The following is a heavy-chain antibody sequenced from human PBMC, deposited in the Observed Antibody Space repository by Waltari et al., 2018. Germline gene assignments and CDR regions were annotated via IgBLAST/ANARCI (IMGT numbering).Heavy chain of an antibody. CDR3: VTYPVIGGYWYMDV. J-gene: IGHJ6*03. D-gene: IGHD2-15*01. Sequence: EVHLVESGGGLVQPGGSLRLSCATSGFNFNTYRMSWARQAPGKGLEGGANIKEEGGHDHDVDSVKGRFTVSRDNAKSSVYLHMSSLRAEDTAVYYCVTYPVIGGYWYMDVWGKGTTVTVSS. CDR2: IKEEGGHD. V-gene: IGHV3-7*01. CDR1: GFNFNTYR.